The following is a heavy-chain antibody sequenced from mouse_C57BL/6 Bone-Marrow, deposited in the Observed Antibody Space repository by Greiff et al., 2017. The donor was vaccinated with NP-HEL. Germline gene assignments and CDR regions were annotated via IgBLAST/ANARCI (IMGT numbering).Heavy chain of an antibody. V-gene: IGHV1-62-3*01. J-gene: IGHJ1*03. CDR3: AEGPTDYFDV. CDR1: GYSFTSCW. CDR2: IEPYSGCT. Sequence: VQLQQPGAELVKPGASVSLSSKASGYSFTSCWLCWVMQRLGRSLEGRGRIEPYSGCTNYNETFKSKATMTVDTSSSTSYMQLNSLTSEDSAVYYCAEGPTDYFDVWGTGTTVTVSA.